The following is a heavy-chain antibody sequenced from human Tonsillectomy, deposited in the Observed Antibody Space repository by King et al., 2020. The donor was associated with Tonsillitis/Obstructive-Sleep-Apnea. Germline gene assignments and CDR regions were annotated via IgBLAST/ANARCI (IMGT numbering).Heavy chain of an antibody. Sequence: VQLVESGGGLVQPGRSLRLSCAASGFTFDDYAMHWVRQAPGKGLEWVSGISWNTGSIGYADSVKGRFTISRDNTKNSLYLQMNSLRAEDTALYYCAKDTENYYFYSIDVWGRGTTVTVSS. CDR2: ISWNTGSI. J-gene: IGHJ6*03. CDR1: GFTFDDYA. V-gene: IGHV3-9*01. CDR3: AKDTENYYFYSIDV.